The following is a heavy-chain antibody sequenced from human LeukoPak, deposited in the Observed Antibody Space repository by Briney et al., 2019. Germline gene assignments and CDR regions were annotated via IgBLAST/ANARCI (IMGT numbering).Heavy chain of an antibody. V-gene: IGHV3-48*03. CDR1: GFTVSSYE. D-gene: IGHD3-10*02. Sequence: GGSLRLSCAASGFTVSSYEMNWVRQAPGKGLEWVSFIASDNTIYYADSVKGRFTISRDNAKNSLYLQMNSLRAEDTAVYYCAELGITMIGGVWGKGTTVTISS. J-gene: IGHJ6*04. CDR2: IASDNTI. CDR3: AELGITMIGGV.